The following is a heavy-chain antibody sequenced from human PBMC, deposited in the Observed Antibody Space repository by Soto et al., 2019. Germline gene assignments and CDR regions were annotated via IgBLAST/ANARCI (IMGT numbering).Heavy chain of an antibody. CDR2: IGSDGDIT. CDR1: GFTFSEYS. Sequence: SLRLSCSASGFTFSEYSMHWVRQAPGKGLQYVSTIGSDGDITYYADSVKGRFTISRDNSKNTLYLQMNSLRPEDTAVYYCVKVSTFYDILTGYYSTNFFDPWGQGTLVTVSS. V-gene: IGHV3-64D*06. CDR3: VKVSTFYDILTGYYSTNFFDP. D-gene: IGHD3-9*01. J-gene: IGHJ5*02.